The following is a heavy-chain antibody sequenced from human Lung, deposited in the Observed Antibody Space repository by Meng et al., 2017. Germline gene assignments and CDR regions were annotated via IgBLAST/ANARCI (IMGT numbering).Heavy chain of an antibody. D-gene: IGHD3-22*01. CDR2: ISAYNGNT. CDR1: GYTFTFYG. CDR3: ARRGRYYDSSGLFDY. J-gene: IGHJ4*02. Sequence: QVQMCQFGAEVEKAGASVGVSCKASGYTFTFYGISWVRQAPGQGLEWMGWISAYNGNTKYAQKLQDRVTRTTDTSTSTAYMELRSLRSDDTAVYYCARRGRYYDSSGLFDYWGQGTLVTVSS. V-gene: IGHV1-18*01.